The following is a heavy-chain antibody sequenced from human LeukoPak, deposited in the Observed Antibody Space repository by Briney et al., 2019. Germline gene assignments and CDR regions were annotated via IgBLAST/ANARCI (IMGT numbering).Heavy chain of an antibody. Sequence: PSGGSLRLSYAASGFTFSSYDMTWVRQAPGKGLEWVSTFGGSGTSTYYADSVKGRFTISRDNSKNTLYLQMNGLRAEYTAVYYCAKGSSCDYWGQGTLVTDSS. V-gene: IGHV3-23*01. J-gene: IGHJ4*02. CDR2: FGGSGTST. CDR3: AKGSSCDY. CDR1: GFTFSSYD. D-gene: IGHD2-15*01.